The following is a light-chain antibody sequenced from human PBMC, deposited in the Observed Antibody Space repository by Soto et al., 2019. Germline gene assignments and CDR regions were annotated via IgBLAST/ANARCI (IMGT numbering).Light chain of an antibody. CDR1: QSVGSY. CDR3: QQSSSTLQT. J-gene: IGKJ4*01. CDR2: VAS. Sequence: DIQMTQSPSSLSASVGDRVIITCRASQSVGSYLSWYQQKQGKAPKLLINVASTLQSGVPSRFSGSGSGTDFTLAISSLQPEDFATYYCQQSSSTLQTFGGGTRVEIK. V-gene: IGKV1-39*01.